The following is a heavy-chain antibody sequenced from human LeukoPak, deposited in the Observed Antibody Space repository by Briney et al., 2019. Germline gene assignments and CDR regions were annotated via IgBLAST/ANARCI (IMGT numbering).Heavy chain of an antibody. V-gene: IGHV1-69*13. CDR1: GGTFSSYA. CDR3: ARTLDCSSTSCCTEPNYYYYGMDV. J-gene: IGHJ6*02. Sequence: GASVKVSCKASGGTFSSYAISWVRQAPGQGLEWMGGIIPIFGTANYAQKFQGRVTITADESTSTAYMELGSLRSEDTAVYYCARTLDCSSTSCCTEPNYYYYGMDVWGQGTTVTVSS. D-gene: IGHD2-2*02. CDR2: IIPIFGTA.